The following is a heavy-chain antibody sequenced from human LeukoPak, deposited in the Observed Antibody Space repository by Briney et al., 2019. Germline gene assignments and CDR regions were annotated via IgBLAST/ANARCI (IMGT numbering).Heavy chain of an antibody. V-gene: IGHV4-39*01. CDR3: AKLTCSSTFCPLDY. Sequence: SETLSLTCAVSGGSISGSSYYWGWIRQPPGKGLEWIGSIYYSGSTYYNPSLKSRVTISVDTSKNQFSLKLNSVTAADTALYYCAKLTCSSTFCPLDYWGQGTLVTVSS. CDR2: IYYSGST. CDR1: GGSISGSSYY. D-gene: IGHD2-2*01. J-gene: IGHJ4*02.